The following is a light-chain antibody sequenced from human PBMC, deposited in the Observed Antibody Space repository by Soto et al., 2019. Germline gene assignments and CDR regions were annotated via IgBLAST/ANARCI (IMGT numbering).Light chain of an antibody. J-gene: IGLJ2*01. CDR2: SDT. CDR1: DIGSKG. CDR3: QVWDSGSAHVV. Sequence: SSELTQPPSVSVAPGKTASISCGGNDIGSKGVHWYQQKPGQAPVLVIYSDTDLPPVITERFSGSNSANLATLTISRVEAGYEADYYCQVWDSGSAHVVFGGGTKVTVL. V-gene: IGLV3-21*01.